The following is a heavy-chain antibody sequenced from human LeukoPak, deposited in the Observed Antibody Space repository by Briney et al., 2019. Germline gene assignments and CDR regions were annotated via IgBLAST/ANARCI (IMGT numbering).Heavy chain of an antibody. CDR2: INHSGST. CDR3: ARQDSSGWANGWYFDL. J-gene: IGHJ2*01. V-gene: IGHV4-34*01. Sequence: PSETLSLTCAVYGGSFSGYYWSWIRQPPGKGLEWIGEINHSGSTNYNPSLKSRVTISVDTSKNQFSLKLSSVTAADTAVYYCARQDSSGWANGWYFDLWGRGTLVTVSS. D-gene: IGHD6-19*01. CDR1: GGSFSGYY.